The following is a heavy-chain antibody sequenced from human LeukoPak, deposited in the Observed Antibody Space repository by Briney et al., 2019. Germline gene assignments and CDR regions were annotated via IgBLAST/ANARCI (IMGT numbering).Heavy chain of an antibody. CDR2: ISYDGSNK. D-gene: IGHD6-19*01. CDR1: GFTFSSYA. J-gene: IGHJ4*02. V-gene: IGHV3-30-3*01. Sequence: PGGSLRLSCAASGFTFSSYAMHWVRQAPGKGLEWVAVISYDGSNKYYADSVKGRFTISRDNSKNTLYLQMNSLRAEDTAVYYCARDAERYSSGGFFDYWGQGTLVTVSS. CDR3: ARDAERYSSGGFFDY.